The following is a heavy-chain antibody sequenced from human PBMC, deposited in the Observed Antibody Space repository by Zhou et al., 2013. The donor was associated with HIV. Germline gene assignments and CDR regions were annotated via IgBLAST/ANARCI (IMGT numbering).Heavy chain of an antibody. V-gene: IGHV1-18*01. J-gene: IGHJ6*03. CDR1: GYTFTSYG. Sequence: QVQLVQSGAEMKKPGASVKVSCKASGYTFTSYGISWVRQAPGQGLEWMGWISVYNGNTNYGQKFQGRVTMTTETLMSTAYMELRSLRSDDTAVYYCARVRIVPAAGYYYYYYMDVWGKGTTVTVSS. CDR3: ARVRIVPAAGYYYYYYMDV. CDR2: ISVYNGNT. D-gene: IGHD2-2*01.